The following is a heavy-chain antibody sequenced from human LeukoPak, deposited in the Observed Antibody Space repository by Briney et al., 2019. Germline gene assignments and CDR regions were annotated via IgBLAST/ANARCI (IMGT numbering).Heavy chain of an antibody. CDR3: ARRSITILGVVTQFDY. CDR1: GGSISSYY. Sequence: PSETLSLTCTVSGGSISSYYWSWIRQPPGKGLEWIGYIYTSGSTNYNPSLKSRVTISVDTSKNQFSLKLSSVTAADTAVYYCARRSITILGVVTQFDYWGQGTLVTVSS. D-gene: IGHD3-3*01. J-gene: IGHJ4*02. V-gene: IGHV4-4*09. CDR2: IYTSGST.